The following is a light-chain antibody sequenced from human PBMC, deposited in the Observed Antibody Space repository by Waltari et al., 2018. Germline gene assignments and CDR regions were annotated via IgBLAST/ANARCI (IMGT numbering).Light chain of an antibody. Sequence: QSALTQPASVSGSPGQSITISCTGTSSDVGAYNYVSWYQQHPGQAPKLMIYDVTSLPSGFSKRFSGSKSGNTASLTISGLQAEDEADYYCSSYTSSSTPLVFGGGTKLTVL. CDR3: SSYTSSSTPLV. CDR1: SSDVGAYNY. V-gene: IGLV2-14*03. J-gene: IGLJ2*01. CDR2: DVT.